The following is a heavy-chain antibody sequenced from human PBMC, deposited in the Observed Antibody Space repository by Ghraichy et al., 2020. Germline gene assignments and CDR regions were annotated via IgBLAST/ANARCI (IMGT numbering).Heavy chain of an antibody. CDR3: ARGRSITGTSRGIFAFDI. Sequence: SETLSLTCTVSGGSISSGGYYWSWIRQHPGKGLEWIGYIYYSGSTYYNPSLKSRVTISVDTSKNQFSLKLSSVTAADTAVYYCARGRSITGTSRGIFAFDIWGQGTMVTVSS. CDR2: IYYSGST. D-gene: IGHD1-7*01. CDR1: GGSISSGGYY. V-gene: IGHV4-31*03. J-gene: IGHJ3*02.